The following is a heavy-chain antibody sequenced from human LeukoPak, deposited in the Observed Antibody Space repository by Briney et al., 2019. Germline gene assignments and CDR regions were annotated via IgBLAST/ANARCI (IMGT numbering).Heavy chain of an antibody. CDR3: ARGVPGVVVPAAMWFDP. Sequence: SETLSLTCAVYGGSFSGYYWSWIRQPPGKGLEWMGEINHSGSTNYNPSLKSRVTISVDTSKNQFSLKLSSVTAADTAVYCCARGVPGVVVPAAMWFDPWGQGTLVTVSS. J-gene: IGHJ5*02. D-gene: IGHD2-2*01. CDR1: GGSFSGYY. CDR2: INHSGST. V-gene: IGHV4-34*01.